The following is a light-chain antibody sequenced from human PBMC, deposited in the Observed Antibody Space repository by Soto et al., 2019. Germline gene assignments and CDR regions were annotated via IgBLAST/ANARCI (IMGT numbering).Light chain of an antibody. CDR1: SSDVGSYNL. J-gene: IGLJ1*01. CDR3: CSYAGSTSYV. Sequence: QSVLTQPASVSGSPGRWITISCTGTSSDVGSYNLVSWYQQHPGKAPKLMIYEDSKRPSGVSNRFSGSKSGNTASLTISGLQAEDEADYYCCSYAGSTSYVFGTGTKVTVL. V-gene: IGLV2-23*01. CDR2: EDS.